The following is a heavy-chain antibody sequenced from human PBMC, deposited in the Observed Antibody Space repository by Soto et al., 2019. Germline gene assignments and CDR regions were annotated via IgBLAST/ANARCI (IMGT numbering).Heavy chain of an antibody. J-gene: IGHJ4*02. CDR1: GFTFSSYA. CDR3: AREPPLLRNFDY. V-gene: IGHV3-30-3*01. D-gene: IGHD2-15*01. CDR2: ISHDGSNK. Sequence: PGGSLRLSCAASGFTFSSYAMHWVRQAPGKGLEWVAVISHDGSNKYYADSVKGRFTISRDNSKNTLYLQMNSLRAEDTAVYYCAREPPLLRNFDYWGQGP.